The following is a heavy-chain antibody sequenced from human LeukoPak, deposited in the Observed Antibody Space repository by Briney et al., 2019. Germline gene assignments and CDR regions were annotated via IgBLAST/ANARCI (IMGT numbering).Heavy chain of an antibody. D-gene: IGHD3-10*01. CDR1: GFTFSNYG. CDR2: ISGSGDST. V-gene: IGHV3-23*01. CDR3: AKDRGIISDY. Sequence: GGSLRLSCAASGFTFSNYGMSWVRQAPGKGLEWVSSISGSGDSTYYADSVKGRFTISRDNYKNTLYLQMSSLRAEDTAVYYCAKDRGIISDYWGQGTLVTVSS. J-gene: IGHJ4*02.